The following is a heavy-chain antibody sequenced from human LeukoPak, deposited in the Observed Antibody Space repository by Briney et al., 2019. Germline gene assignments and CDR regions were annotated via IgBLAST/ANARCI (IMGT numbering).Heavy chain of an antibody. V-gene: IGHV3-33*08. CDR1: GFSFSIYN. D-gene: IGHD2-2*02. J-gene: IGHJ5*02. CDR3: ARDKVPAAINWFDP. CDR2: IWYDGSNK. Sequence: GGSLRLSCEASGFSFSIYNMNWVRLAPGKGLEWVAVIWYDGSNKYYADSVKGRFTISRDNSKNTLYLQMNSLRAEDTAVYYCARDKVPAAINWFDPWGQGTLVTVSS.